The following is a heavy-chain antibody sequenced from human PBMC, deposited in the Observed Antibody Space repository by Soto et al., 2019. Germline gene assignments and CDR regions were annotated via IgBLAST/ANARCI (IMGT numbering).Heavy chain of an antibody. D-gene: IGHD6-13*01. V-gene: IGHV3-23*01. CDR1: GFTFSSYA. CDR2: ISGSGGST. J-gene: IGHJ3*02. Sequence: GGSLRLSCAAYGFTFSSYALSWGRQAPWKWLEWVSAISGSGGSTYYSDSVQGRFTISRDNSKNTLYLQMNSLRAEDTAVYYCAKVGLGIPDAFDIWGQGTMVTVSS. CDR3: AKVGLGIPDAFDI.